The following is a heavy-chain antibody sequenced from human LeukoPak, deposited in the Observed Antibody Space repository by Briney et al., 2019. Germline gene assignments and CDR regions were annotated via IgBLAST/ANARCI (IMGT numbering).Heavy chain of an antibody. CDR3: ASVLPISGLFDL. D-gene: IGHD3-3*01. J-gene: IGHJ2*01. Sequence: GGSLRLSCAVSGFSFSSYWMSWVRQAPGKGLEWVSSISSSSSYIYYADSVKGRFTISRDNAKNSLYLQMNSLRAEDTAVYYCASVLPISGLFDLWGRGTLVTVSS. V-gene: IGHV3-21*01. CDR1: GFSFSSYW. CDR2: ISSSSSYI.